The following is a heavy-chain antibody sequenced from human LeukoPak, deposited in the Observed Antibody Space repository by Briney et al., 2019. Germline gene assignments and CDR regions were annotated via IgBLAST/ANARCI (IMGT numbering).Heavy chain of an antibody. CDR2: INPNSGGT. D-gene: IGHD4-17*01. CDR3: ARLMNTVTTFTGYYYYMDV. V-gene: IGHV1-2*02. Sequence: GASVKVSCKASGYTFTGYYMHWVRQAPGQGLEWMGWINPNSGGTNYAQKFQGRVTMTRDTSISTAYMELRSLRSDDTAVYYCARLMNTVTTFTGYYYYMDVWGKGTTVTISS. CDR1: GYTFTGYY. J-gene: IGHJ6*03.